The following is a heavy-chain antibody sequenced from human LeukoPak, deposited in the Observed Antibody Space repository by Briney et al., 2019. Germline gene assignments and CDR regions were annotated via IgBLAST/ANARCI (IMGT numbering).Heavy chain of an antibody. CDR3: ARGPPPVTTGTVDWYFDL. V-gene: IGHV4-39*07. CDR1: GGSISSSSYY. D-gene: IGHD4-17*01. Sequence: SETLSLTCTVSGGSISSSSYYWGWIRQPPGKGLEWIGSIYYSGSTYYNPSLKSRVTISVDTSKNQFSLKLSSVTAADTAVYYCARGPPPVTTGTVDWYFDLWGRGTLVTVSS. J-gene: IGHJ2*01. CDR2: IYYSGST.